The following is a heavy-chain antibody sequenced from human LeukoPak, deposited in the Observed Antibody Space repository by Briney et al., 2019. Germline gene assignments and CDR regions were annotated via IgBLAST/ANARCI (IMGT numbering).Heavy chain of an antibody. CDR1: GFTFSTFA. D-gene: IGHD2-15*01. Sequence: GGSLRLSCAASGFTFSTFAMIWVRQPPGKGLEWVSSIFPSGGEIHYADSVRGRFTISRDNSKSTLSLQMNSLRAEDTAVYYCAIFTRAATSYYFDYWGQGTLVTVSS. V-gene: IGHV3-23*01. CDR2: IFPSGGEI. CDR3: AIFTRAATSYYFDY. J-gene: IGHJ4*02.